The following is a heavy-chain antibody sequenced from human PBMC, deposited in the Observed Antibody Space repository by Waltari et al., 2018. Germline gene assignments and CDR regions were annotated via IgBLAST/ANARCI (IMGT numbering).Heavy chain of an antibody. CDR2: IRSNGGST. D-gene: IGHD3-10*01. J-gene: IGHJ4*02. Sequence: EVQLVESGGGLVQPGGSLRLSCAASGFTFSSYAMHWVRQAPGKGLEYVSAIRSNGGSTYYANSVKGRFTISRDNSKNTLYLQMGSLRAEDMAVYYCATNLWFGELLIFDYWGQGTLVTVSS. CDR1: GFTFSSYA. V-gene: IGHV3-64*01. CDR3: ATNLWFGELLIFDY.